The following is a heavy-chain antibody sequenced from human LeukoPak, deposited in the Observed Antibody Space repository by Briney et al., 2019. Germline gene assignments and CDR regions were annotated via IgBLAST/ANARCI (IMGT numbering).Heavy chain of an antibody. D-gene: IGHD3-3*01. J-gene: IGHJ3*02. CDR2: IYTSGST. CDR3: ARALTYYDFWSGFSFDI. V-gene: IGHV4-61*02. Sequence: SETLSLTYTVSGGSISSGSYYWSWIRQPAGKGLEWIGRIYTSGSTNYNPSLKSRVTISVDTSKNQFSLKLSSVTAADTAVYYCARALTYYDFWSGFSFDIWGQGTMVTVSS. CDR1: GGSISSGSYY.